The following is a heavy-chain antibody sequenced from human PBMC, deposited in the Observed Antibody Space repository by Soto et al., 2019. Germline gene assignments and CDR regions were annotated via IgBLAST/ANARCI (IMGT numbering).Heavy chain of an antibody. D-gene: IGHD4-17*01. V-gene: IGHV3-53*01. J-gene: IGHJ2*01. Sequence: EVQLVESGGGLIQPGGSLRLSCAASGFTVTNKYMTWDRQAPGKGLEWVSVVYSGGSTSYADSVKGRFTISRDNSKNILYLQMNSLRAEDTAVYYCARVDYGDYGWYFDLWGRGTLVTVSS. CDR1: GFTVTNKY. CDR3: ARVDYGDYGWYFDL. CDR2: VYSGGST.